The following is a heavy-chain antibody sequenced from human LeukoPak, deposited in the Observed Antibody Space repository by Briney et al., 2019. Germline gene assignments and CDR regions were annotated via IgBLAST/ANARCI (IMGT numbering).Heavy chain of an antibody. CDR1: GFTFSSYG. D-gene: IGHD5-24*01. CDR2: ISSSSSYI. CDR3: ARDGDGYNYEEAAFDI. J-gene: IGHJ3*02. V-gene: IGHV3-21*01. Sequence: GGSLRLSCAASGFTFSSYGMHWVRQAPGKGPEWVSSISSSSSYIYYADSVKGRFTISRDNAKNSLYLQMNSLRAEDTAVYYCARDGDGYNYEEAAFDIWGQGTMVTVSS.